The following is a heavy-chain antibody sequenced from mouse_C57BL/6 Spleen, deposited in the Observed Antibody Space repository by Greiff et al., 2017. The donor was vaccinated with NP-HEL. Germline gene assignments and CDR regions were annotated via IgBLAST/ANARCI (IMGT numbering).Heavy chain of an antibody. CDR2: ISSGSSTI. D-gene: IGHD2-5*01. CDR1: GFTFSDYG. V-gene: IGHV5-17*01. CDR3: ARSAIVTTNYAMDY. Sequence: DVQLVESGGGLVKPGGSLKLSCAASGFTFSDYGMHWVRQAPEKGLEWVAYISSGSSTIYYADTVKGRFTISRDNAKNTLFLQMTSLRSEDTAMYYCARSAIVTTNYAMDYWGQGTSVTVSS. J-gene: IGHJ4*01.